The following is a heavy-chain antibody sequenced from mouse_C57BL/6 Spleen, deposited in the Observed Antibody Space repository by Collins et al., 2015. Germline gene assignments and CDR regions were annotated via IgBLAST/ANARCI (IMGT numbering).Heavy chain of an antibody. V-gene: IGHV1-69*01. J-gene: IGHJ4*01. CDR3: ARPRHGYYGSTIYYATDY. Sequence: QVQLQQPGAELVMPGASVKLSCKASGYTFTSYWMHWVKQRPGQGLEWIGEIDPSDSYTNYNQKFKGKSTLTVDKSSSTAYMQLSSLTSEDSAVYYCARPRHGYYGSTIYYATDYWGQGTSVTVSS. CDR2: IDPSDSYT. D-gene: IGHD1-1*01. CDR1: GYTFTSYW.